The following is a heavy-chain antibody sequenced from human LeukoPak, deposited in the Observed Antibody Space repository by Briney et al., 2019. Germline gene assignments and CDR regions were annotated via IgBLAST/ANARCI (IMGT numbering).Heavy chain of an antibody. Sequence: GRSLRLSCAASGFTFSSYGMHWARQAPGKGLEWVAVISYDGSNKYYADSVKGRFTISRDNSKNTLYLQMNSLRAEDTAVYYCARVYSGYARGDYWGQGTLVTVSS. CDR2: ISYDGSNK. CDR1: GFTFSSYG. CDR3: ARVYSGYARGDY. V-gene: IGHV3-30*03. J-gene: IGHJ4*02. D-gene: IGHD5-12*01.